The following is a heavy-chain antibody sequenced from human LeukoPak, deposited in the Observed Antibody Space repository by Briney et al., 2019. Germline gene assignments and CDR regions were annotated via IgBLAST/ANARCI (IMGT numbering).Heavy chain of an antibody. CDR3: ARDTRYCSSTSCYGDGFDI. CDR2: IIPILGIA. D-gene: IGHD2-2*01. Sequence: GASVKVSCKASGGSFSSYAISWVRQAPGQGLEWMGRIIPILGIANYAQKLQGRVTITADKSTSTAYMELSSLRSEDTAVYYCARDTRYCSSTSCYGDGFDIWGQGTMVTVSS. V-gene: IGHV1-69*04. J-gene: IGHJ3*02. CDR1: GGSFSSYA.